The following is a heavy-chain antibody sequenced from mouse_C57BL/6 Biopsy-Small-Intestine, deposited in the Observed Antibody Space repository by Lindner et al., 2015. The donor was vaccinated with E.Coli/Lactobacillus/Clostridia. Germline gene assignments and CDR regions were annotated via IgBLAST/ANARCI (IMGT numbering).Heavy chain of an antibody. CDR3: ARGRLRYSNYDYYYAMDY. CDR2: IYPGDGDT. J-gene: IGHJ4*01. D-gene: IGHD2-5*01. Sequence: VQLQESGPELVKPGASVKISCKASGYAFSSSWMNWVKQRPGKGLEWIGRIYPGDGDTNYNGKFKGKATLTADKSSSTAYMQLSSLTSEDSAVYFCARGRLRYSNYDYYYAMDYWGQGTSVTVSS. CDR1: GYAFSSSW. V-gene: IGHV1-82*01.